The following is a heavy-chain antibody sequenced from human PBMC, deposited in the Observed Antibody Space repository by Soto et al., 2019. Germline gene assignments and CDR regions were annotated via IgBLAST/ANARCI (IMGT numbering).Heavy chain of an antibody. J-gene: IGHJ2*01. CDR1: GFTFSSYS. Sequence: EVQLVESGGGLVKPGGSLRLSCAASGFTFSSYSMNWVRQAPGKGLEWVSAISSDSSYIHYADSVKGRFTVSRDNAKNSLYLQMDSLRAEDTAVYYCARDAITVTTNWYFDLWGRGTLVTVSS. V-gene: IGHV3-21*01. D-gene: IGHD4-17*01. CDR2: ISSDSSYI. CDR3: ARDAITVTTNWYFDL.